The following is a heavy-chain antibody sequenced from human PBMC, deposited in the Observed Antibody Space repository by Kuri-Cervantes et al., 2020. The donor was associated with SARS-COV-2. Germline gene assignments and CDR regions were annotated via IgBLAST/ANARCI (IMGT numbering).Heavy chain of an antibody. D-gene: IGHD3-10*01. CDR2: ISSSSSYI. J-gene: IGHJ4*02. CDR3: ARVRGVGY. CDR1: GFTISSYS. Sequence: LSLTCAASGFTISSYSMNWVRQAPGKGLEWVSSISSSSSYIYYADSVKGRFTISRDNAKNSLYLQMNSLRAEDTAVYYCARVRGVGYWGQGTLVTVSS. V-gene: IGHV3-21*01.